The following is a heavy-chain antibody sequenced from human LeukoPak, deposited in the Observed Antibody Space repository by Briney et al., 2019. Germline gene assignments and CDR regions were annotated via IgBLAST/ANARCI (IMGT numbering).Heavy chain of an antibody. CDR2: MNPNSGNT. J-gene: IGHJ4*02. CDR1: GYTFIGYD. CDR3: ARAGILGVDY. Sequence: ASVKVSCKASGYTFIGYDINWVRQATGQGLEWMGWMNPNSGNTGYAQKFQCRVTITRNTSISTAYMELSSLRSEDTAVYYCARAGILGVDYWGQGTLVTVSS. V-gene: IGHV1-8*03. D-gene: IGHD3-3*01.